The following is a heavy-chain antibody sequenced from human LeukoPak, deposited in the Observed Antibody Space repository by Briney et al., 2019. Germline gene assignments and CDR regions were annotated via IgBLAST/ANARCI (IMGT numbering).Heavy chain of an antibody. J-gene: IGHJ4*02. CDR2: ISGSGGST. Sequence: GGSLRLSCAASGFTFSSYAMSWVRQAPGKGLEWVSAISGSGGSTYYADSVKGRFTISRDNSKNTLYLQMNSLRAEDTAVYYCAKSALGRYCSGGSCYRAYYFDYWGQGTLVTVSS. CDR1: GFTFSSYA. V-gene: IGHV3-23*01. CDR3: AKSALGRYCSGGSCYRAYYFDY. D-gene: IGHD2-15*01.